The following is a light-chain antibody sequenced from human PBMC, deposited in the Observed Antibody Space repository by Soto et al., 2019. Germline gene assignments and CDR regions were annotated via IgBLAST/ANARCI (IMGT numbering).Light chain of an antibody. CDR1: SSNIGSNT. Sequence: QSVLTQPPSASGTPGQRVTISCSGSSSNIGSNTVNWYQQLPGTAPKLLIYSNNQRPSGVPDRFSGSKSGTSASLAISGLQSEDEADYYCAAWDDSLNYVFGTATKSPS. V-gene: IGLV1-44*01. CDR3: AAWDDSLNYV. CDR2: SNN. J-gene: IGLJ1*01.